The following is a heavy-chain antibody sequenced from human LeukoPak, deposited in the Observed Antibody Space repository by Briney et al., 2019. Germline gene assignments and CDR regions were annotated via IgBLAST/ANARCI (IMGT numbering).Heavy chain of an antibody. CDR3: AEGEMAHVY. V-gene: IGHV3-21*01. CDR2: ISSNSSYI. D-gene: IGHD5-24*01. CDR1: GFTFSSYS. Sequence: GGSLTLSCAASGFTFSSYSMNWVRQAPGKGLEWVASISSNSSYIYYADSVKGRYTITRDNAKNSRYLQMNSLRAEDTAVYYCAEGEMAHVYWGQGTLVTVSS. J-gene: IGHJ4*02.